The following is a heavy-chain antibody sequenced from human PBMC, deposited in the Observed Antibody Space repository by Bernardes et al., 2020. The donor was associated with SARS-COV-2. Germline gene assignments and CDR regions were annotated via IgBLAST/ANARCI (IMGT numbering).Heavy chain of an antibody. CDR1: GFTFNYYA. J-gene: IGHJ4*02. CDR3: AKDQSGSYPHYFDY. D-gene: IGHD3-16*02. Sequence: GGSLRLSCAASGFTFNYYAMTWVRQAPGKGLEWVSGISGAGGTTYYADSVKGRFTMSRDNSKNTVYLQMNSLRAEDTAVYYCAKDQSGSYPHYFDYWGQGTLVTVSS. V-gene: IGHV3-23*01. CDR2: ISGAGGTT.